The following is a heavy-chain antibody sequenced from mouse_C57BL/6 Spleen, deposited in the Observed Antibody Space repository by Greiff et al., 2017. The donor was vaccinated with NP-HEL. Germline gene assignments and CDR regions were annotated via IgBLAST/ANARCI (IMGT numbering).Heavy chain of an antibody. D-gene: IGHD2-4*01. CDR3: ARAAYDYGWFAY. CDR1: GFTFSDYY. V-gene: IGHV5-16*01. CDR2: INYDGSST. Sequence: EVKLQESEGGLVQPGSSMKLSCTASGFTFSDYYMAWVRQVPEKGLEWVANINYDGSSTYYLDSLKSRFIISRDNAKNILYLQMSSLKSEDTATYYCARAAYDYGWFAYWGQGTLVTVSA. J-gene: IGHJ3*01.